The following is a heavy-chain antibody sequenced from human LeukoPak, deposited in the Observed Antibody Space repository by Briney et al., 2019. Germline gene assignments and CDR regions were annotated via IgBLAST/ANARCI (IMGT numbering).Heavy chain of an antibody. CDR1: GGTFSSYA. CDR3: ARGLKTVTAAGTFDI. J-gene: IGHJ3*02. Sequence: SVKVSCKASGGTFSSYAISWVRQAPGQGREWMGRIIPILGIANYAQKFQGRVTITADKSTSTAYMELSSLRSEDTAVYYCARGLKTVTAAGTFDIWGQGTMVTVSS. D-gene: IGHD4-17*01. CDR2: IIPILGIA. V-gene: IGHV1-69*04.